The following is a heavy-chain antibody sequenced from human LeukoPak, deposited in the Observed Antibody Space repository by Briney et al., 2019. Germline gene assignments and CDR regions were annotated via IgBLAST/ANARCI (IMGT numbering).Heavy chain of an antibody. CDR3: ARALPILGRTQIGAFDI. V-gene: IGHV4-39*01. D-gene: IGHD2/OR15-2a*01. Sequence: SETLSLTCTVSGGSISSSSYYWGWIRQPPGKGLEWIGSIYYSGSTYYNPSLKSRVTISVDTSKNQFSLKLSSVTAADTAVYYCARALPILGRTQIGAFDIWGQGTMVTVSS. CDR2: IYYSGST. CDR1: GGSISSSSYY. J-gene: IGHJ3*02.